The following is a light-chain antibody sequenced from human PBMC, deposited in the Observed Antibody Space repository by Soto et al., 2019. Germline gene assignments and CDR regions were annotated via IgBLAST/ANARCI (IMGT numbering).Light chain of an antibody. J-gene: IGKJ1*01. CDR1: QSISSN. V-gene: IGKV3-20*01. Sequence: EIVMTQSPVTLSLSPGERATLSCRASQSISSNLAWYQQKRGQAPRLLIYGASTRATGIPDRFSGSGSGTDFTLTISRLEPEDFAVYYCQQYGSSPRTFGQGTKVDIK. CDR2: GAS. CDR3: QQYGSSPRT.